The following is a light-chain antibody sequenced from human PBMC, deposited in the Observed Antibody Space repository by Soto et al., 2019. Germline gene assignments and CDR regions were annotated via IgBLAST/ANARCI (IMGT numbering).Light chain of an antibody. CDR1: SSDVGGYNY. J-gene: IGLJ2*01. Sequence: QSVLTQPASVSGSPGQSITISCTGTSSDVGGYNYVSWYQQHPGKAPKLMIYDVSNRPSGVSNRFSGSKSGNTASLTISGIQDEDEADYYCSSYTSSSTLVFGGGTQL. V-gene: IGLV2-14*01. CDR3: SSYTSSSTLV. CDR2: DVS.